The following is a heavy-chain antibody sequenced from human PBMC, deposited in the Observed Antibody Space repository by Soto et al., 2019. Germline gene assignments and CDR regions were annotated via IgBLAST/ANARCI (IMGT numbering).Heavy chain of an antibody. D-gene: IGHD1-26*01. Sequence: ASVKVSCKASGYTFTSYGISWVRQAPGQGLEWMGWISAYNGNTNYAQKLQGRVTMTTDTSTSTAYMELRSLRSDDTAVYYCARDPNVSGSYFLDGFDPWGQGTLVTVSS. CDR3: ARDPNVSGSYFLDGFDP. CDR1: GYTFTSYG. CDR2: ISAYNGNT. V-gene: IGHV1-18*01. J-gene: IGHJ5*02.